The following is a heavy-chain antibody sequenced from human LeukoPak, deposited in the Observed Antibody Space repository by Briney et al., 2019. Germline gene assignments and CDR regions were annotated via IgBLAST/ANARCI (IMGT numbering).Heavy chain of an antibody. Sequence: ASVKVSCKASGYTFSSNFLHWVRQAPGQGLEWMGVINPSGGSTNYAQKLQGRVTVTRDMSTSTVYMELSNLRSEDTAVYYCARDQSGEWELLSGWWFDPWGQGTPVTVSS. D-gene: IGHD1-26*01. CDR1: GYTFSSNF. CDR2: INPSGGST. CDR3: ARDQSGEWELLSGWWFDP. V-gene: IGHV1-46*01. J-gene: IGHJ5*02.